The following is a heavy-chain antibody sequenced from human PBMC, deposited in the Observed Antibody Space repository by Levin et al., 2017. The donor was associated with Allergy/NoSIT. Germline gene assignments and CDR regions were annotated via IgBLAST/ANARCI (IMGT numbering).Heavy chain of an antibody. CDR3: ARGPICGGGSCYEDY. D-gene: IGHD2-15*01. V-gene: IGHV4-34*01. Sequence: SETLSLTCAVYGGSFSGYYWSWIRQPPGKGLGWIGEINHSGSTNYNPSLKSRVTISVDTSKNQVSLKLRSVSAADTAVYYCARGPICGGGSCYEDYWGQGTLVTVSS. CDR1: GGSFSGYY. CDR2: INHSGST. J-gene: IGHJ4*02.